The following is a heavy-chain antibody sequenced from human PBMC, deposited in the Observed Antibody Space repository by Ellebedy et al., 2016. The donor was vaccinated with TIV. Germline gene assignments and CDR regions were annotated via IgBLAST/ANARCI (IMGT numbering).Heavy chain of an antibody. V-gene: IGHV4-34*01. CDR1: GGSFSGYY. J-gene: IGHJ4*02. Sequence: SETLSLXXAVYGGSFSGYYWSWIRQPPGKGLEWIGEINHSGSTNYNPSLKSRVTISVDTSKNQFSLKLSSVTAADTAVYYCARSLGYGDYVPLWGQGTLVTVSS. CDR2: INHSGST. D-gene: IGHD4-17*01. CDR3: ARSLGYGDYVPL.